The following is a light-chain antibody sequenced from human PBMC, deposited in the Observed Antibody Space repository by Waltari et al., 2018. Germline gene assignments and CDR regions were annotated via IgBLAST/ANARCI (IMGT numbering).Light chain of an antibody. Sequence: QSALTQPASVSGSPGQSITISCTGTSSDVGAYNYVSWYQHHPGKAPKLMIYEVSNRPSGVSNRFSGSKSGNTASLTISGLQAEDEADYYCTSYTTSSPYVFGTGIKVTVL. CDR1: SSDVGAYNY. CDR2: EVS. CDR3: TSYTTSSPYV. J-gene: IGLJ1*01. V-gene: IGLV2-14*01.